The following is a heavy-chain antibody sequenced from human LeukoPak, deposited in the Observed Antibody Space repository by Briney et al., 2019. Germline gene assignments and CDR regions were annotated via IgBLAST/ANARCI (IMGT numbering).Heavy chain of an antibody. J-gene: IGHJ4*02. V-gene: IGHV4-38-2*02. CDR1: GYSISSGYY. D-gene: IGHD6-6*01. Sequence: PSETLSLTCAVSGYSISSGYYWGWIRQPPGKGLEWIGSIYHSGSTYYNPSLKSRVTISVDTSKNQFSLKLSSVTAADTAVYYCARDKVAARPGDFGYWGQGTLVTVSS. CDR2: IYHSGST. CDR3: ARDKVAARPGDFGY.